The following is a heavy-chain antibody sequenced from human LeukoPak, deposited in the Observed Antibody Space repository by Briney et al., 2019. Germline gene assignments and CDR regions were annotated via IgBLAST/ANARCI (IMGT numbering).Heavy chain of an antibody. CDR2: ISGSGGST. D-gene: IGHD4-17*01. Sequence: GGSLRLSCAASGFTFSSYAMSWVRQAPGKGLEWVSAISGSGGSTYYADSVKGRFTISRDNPKNTLYLQMNSLRAEDTAVYYCAKDNGDYEAYFDYWGQGTLVTVPS. CDR1: GFTFSSYA. V-gene: IGHV3-23*01. J-gene: IGHJ4*02. CDR3: AKDNGDYEAYFDY.